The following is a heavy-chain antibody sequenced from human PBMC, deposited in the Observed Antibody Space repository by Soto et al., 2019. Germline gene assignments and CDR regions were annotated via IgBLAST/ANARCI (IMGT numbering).Heavy chain of an antibody. D-gene: IGHD6-19*01. Sequence: PSQTLSLTCAICGDSVSSTRAAWNWIRQSPSRGLEWLGRTYYRSKWYNDYAVSVKSRITINPDTSKNQFSLQLNSVTPEDTAVYYCARVRQWLVQGDYYYYGMDVWGQGTTVTVSS. CDR2: TYYRSKWYN. CDR1: GDSVSSTRAA. V-gene: IGHV6-1*01. J-gene: IGHJ6*02. CDR3: ARVRQWLVQGDYYYYGMDV.